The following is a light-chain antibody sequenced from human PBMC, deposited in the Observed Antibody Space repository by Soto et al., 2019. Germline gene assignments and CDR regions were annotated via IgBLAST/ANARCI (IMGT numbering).Light chain of an antibody. CDR3: QQLSSYPLT. V-gene: IGKV1-9*01. Sequence: QLTQSPSSLSASVGDRVTITCRASQVIATHVAWYQQKPGQAPNLLIYAASTLQSGVPSRFSGGGSGTDFTLTICSLQPEDFATYYCQQLSSYPLTFGGGTKVEI. J-gene: IGKJ4*01. CDR2: AAS. CDR1: QVIATH.